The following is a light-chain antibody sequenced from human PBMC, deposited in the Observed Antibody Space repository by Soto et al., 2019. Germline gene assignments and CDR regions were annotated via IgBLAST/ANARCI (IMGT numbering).Light chain of an antibody. Sequence: QSVLTQPASVSGSPGESITISCTGTGSDVGDYDYVSWYQHHPGKAPKLMIYEVSNRPSGVSNRFSGSKSGNTASLTISGLQAEDEADYFCSSYTSSQDYVLGHGTKVT. CDR1: GSDVGDYDY. CDR3: SSYTSSQDYV. CDR2: EVS. J-gene: IGLJ1*01. V-gene: IGLV2-14*01.